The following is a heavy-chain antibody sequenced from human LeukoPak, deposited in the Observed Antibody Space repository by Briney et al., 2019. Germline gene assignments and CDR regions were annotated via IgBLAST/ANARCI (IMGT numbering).Heavy chain of an antibody. J-gene: IGHJ4*02. CDR2: INPNSGGT. CDR3: ARPLLWWPQVGYFDY. D-gene: IGHD4/OR15-4a*01. Sequence: GASVKVSCKASGYTFTGYYMHWVRQAPGQGLEWMGWINPNSGGTDYAQKFQGRVTMTRDTSISTAYMDLSGLKSDDTAVYYCARPLLWWPQVGYFDYWGQGTLVTVSS. CDR1: GYTFTGYY. V-gene: IGHV1-2*02.